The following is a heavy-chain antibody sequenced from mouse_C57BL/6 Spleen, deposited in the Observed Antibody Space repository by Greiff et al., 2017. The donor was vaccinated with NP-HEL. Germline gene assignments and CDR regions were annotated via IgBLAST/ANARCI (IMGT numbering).Heavy chain of an antibody. CDR1: GYTFTEYT. V-gene: IGHV1-62-2*01. Sequence: VQLQQSGAELVKPGASVKLSCKASGYTFTEYTIHWVKQRSGQGLEWIGWFYPGSGSIKYNEKFKDKATLTADKSSSTVYMELSRLTSEDSAVYFCARHGSLHYYGSSNYAMDYWGQGTSVTVSS. CDR3: ARHGSLHYYGSSNYAMDY. CDR2: FYPGSGSI. D-gene: IGHD1-1*01. J-gene: IGHJ4*01.